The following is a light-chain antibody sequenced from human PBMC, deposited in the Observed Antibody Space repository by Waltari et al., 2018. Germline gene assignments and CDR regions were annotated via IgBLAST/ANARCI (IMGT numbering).Light chain of an antibody. V-gene: IGKV1-5*03. CDR1: QSISTS. J-gene: IGKJ2*01. Sequence: DIQMTQSPSTLSASVGDRVTITCRASQSISTSLDWYQQRPGKAPKLLIYKASTLENEVPSRFSGSGSGTEFTLTISSLQPDDFATYYCQQFDSYPVTFGQGTKVEIK. CDR3: QQFDSYPVT. CDR2: KAS.